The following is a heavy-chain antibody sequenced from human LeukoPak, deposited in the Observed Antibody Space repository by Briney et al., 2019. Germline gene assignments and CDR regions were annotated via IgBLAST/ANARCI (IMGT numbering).Heavy chain of an antibody. CDR1: GGSISSYY. J-gene: IGHJ4*02. D-gene: IGHD5-24*01. CDR2: IYYSGST. V-gene: IGHV4-59*01. Sequence: SETLSLTCTVSGGSISSYYWSWIRQPPGKGLEWIGYIYYSGSTNYNPSLKSRVTISVGTSKNQFSLKLSSVTAADTAVYYCAREKMATGPNYFDYWGQGTLVTVSS. CDR3: AREKMATGPNYFDY.